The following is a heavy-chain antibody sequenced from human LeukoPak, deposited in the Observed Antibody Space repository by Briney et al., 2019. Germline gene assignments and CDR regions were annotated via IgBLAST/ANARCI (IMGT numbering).Heavy chain of an antibody. J-gene: IGHJ4*02. CDR3: ARGRTQAYGSGTYSDY. V-gene: IGHV3-64*01. D-gene: IGHD3-10*01. CDR2: ITSSGDTT. CDR1: GFTVSSKY. Sequence: GGSLRLSCAASGFTVSSKYMSWVRQAPGKGLEYVSAITSSGDTTYYANSVQGRFTISRDNSKNTLYLQMGSLRAEDMAVYYCARGRTQAYGSGTYSDYWGQGTLVTVSS.